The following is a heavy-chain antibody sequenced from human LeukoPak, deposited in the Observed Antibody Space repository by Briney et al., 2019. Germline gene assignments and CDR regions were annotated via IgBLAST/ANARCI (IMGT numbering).Heavy chain of an antibody. V-gene: IGHV3-15*01. D-gene: IGHD6-13*01. CDR1: GFTFRNAW. CDR2: IKSKTDGGTT. CDR3: TSSWSGS. J-gene: IGHJ4*02. Sequence: GGSLRLSCAASGFTFRNAWMSWVRQAPGKGLEWVGHIKSKTDGGTTDYAAPVKGRFTISRDDSKNTLSLQMNSLKTEDTAIYYCTSSWSGSWGQGTLVTVSS.